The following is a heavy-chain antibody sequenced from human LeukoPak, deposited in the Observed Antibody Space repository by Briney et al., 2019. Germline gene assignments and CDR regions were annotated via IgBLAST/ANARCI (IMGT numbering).Heavy chain of an antibody. CDR1: GYSISSGYY. Sequence: SETLSLTCTVSGYSISSGYYWGWIRQPPGKGLEWIGSIYYSGSTYYNPSLKSRVTISVDTSKNQFSLKLSSVTAADTAVYYCARELDAFDIWGQGTMVTVSS. CDR2: IYYSGST. J-gene: IGHJ3*02. V-gene: IGHV4-38-2*02. CDR3: ARELDAFDI.